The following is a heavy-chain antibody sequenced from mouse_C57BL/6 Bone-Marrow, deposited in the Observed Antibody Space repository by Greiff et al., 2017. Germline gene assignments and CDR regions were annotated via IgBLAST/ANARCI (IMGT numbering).Heavy chain of an antibody. CDR1: GFTFSDYG. J-gene: IGHJ4*01. CDR3: ARTTVVAIYYAMDY. CDR2: ISSGSSTI. V-gene: IGHV5-17*01. Sequence: EVQLVESGGGLVKPGGSLKLSCAASGFTFSDYGMHWVRQAPEKGLEWVAYISSGSSTIYYADTVKGRFTFSRDNAKNTLFLQMTSLRSEDTAMYYCARTTVVAIYYAMDYWGQGTSVTVSS. D-gene: IGHD1-1*01.